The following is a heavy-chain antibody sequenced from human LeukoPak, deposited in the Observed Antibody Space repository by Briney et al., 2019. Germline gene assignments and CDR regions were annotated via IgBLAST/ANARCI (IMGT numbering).Heavy chain of an antibody. V-gene: IGHV3-9*01. CDR1: GFTFDDYA. J-gene: IGHJ4*02. CDR3: AKAPYYYDSSGYFDY. D-gene: IGHD3-22*01. Sequence: GGSLRLSCAASGFTFDDYAMHWVRQAPGKGLEWVSGISWNGGSIGYAVSVKGRFTISRDNAKNSLYLQMNSLRAEDTALYYCAKAPYYYDSSGYFDYWGQGTLVTVSS. CDR2: ISWNGGSI.